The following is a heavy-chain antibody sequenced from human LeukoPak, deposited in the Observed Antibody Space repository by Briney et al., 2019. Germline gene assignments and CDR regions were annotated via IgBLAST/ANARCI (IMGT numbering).Heavy chain of an antibody. CDR2: IIDSGGST. D-gene: IGHD2-2*01. Sequence: GGSLRLSCAASGFTFSSYAMSWVRQAPGKGLEWVSGIIDSGGSTYYADSVNGRFTISRDNSKNTLYLQMNNLRAEDTAVYYCAKAVYQGDYFDYWGQGTLVTVSS. J-gene: IGHJ4*02. CDR1: GFTFSSYA. V-gene: IGHV3-23*01. CDR3: AKAVYQGDYFDY.